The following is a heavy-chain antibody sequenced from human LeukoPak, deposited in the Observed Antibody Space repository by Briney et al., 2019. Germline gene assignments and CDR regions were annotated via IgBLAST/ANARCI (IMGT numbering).Heavy chain of an antibody. V-gene: IGHV1-69*04. D-gene: IGHD6-13*01. CDR1: GGTFSSYA. CDR3: ARARRSDSSWYDY. CDR2: IIPILGIV. J-gene: IGHJ4*02. Sequence: SVKVSCKASGGTFSSYAISWVRQAPGQGLEWMGRIIPILGIVNYAQRFQGSVTITADKSTTTVFMELSSLRSEDTAVYFCARARRSDSSWYDYWGQGTLVSVSS.